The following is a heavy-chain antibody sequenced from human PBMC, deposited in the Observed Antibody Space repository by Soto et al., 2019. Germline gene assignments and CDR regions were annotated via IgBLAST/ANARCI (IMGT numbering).Heavy chain of an antibody. J-gene: IGHJ4*02. V-gene: IGHV3-21*01. D-gene: IGHD4-17*01. CDR3: ARVHDYGDYEGY. CDR2: ISSSSSYI. CDR1: GFTFSSYS. Sequence: GGSLRLSCAASGFTFSSYSMNWVRQAPGKGLEWVSSISSSSSYIYYADSVKGRFTISRDNAKNSLYLQMNSLRAEDTAVYYCARVHDYGDYEGYWGQGTLVTVSS.